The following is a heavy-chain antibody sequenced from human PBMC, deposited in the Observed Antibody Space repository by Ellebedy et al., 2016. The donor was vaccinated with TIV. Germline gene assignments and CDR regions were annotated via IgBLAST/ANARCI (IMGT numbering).Heavy chain of an antibody. V-gene: IGHV4-59*01. CDR2: IYYSGST. CDR1: GGSISSYY. CDR3: AREFQFSYGMDV. J-gene: IGHJ6*02. Sequence: MPSETLSLTCTVSGGSISSYYWSWIRQPPGKGLEWIGYIYYSGSTNYNPSLKSRVTISVDTSKNQFSLKLSSVTAADTAVYYCAREFQFSYGMDVWGQGTTVTVSS.